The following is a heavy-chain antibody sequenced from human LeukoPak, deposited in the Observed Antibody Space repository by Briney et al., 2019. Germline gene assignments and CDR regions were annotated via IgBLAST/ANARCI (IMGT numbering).Heavy chain of an antibody. V-gene: IGHV3-23*01. J-gene: IGHJ4*02. CDR1: RFTFSSYA. Sequence: GGSLTLSCAASRFTFSSYAMSWLRQAPGMGLEWVSFISSSGGSTYYTDCVKGQFAISRDNSNNTLDLQINSLRAEDTGAYYCAKGAQYYFWSGYTLEYFDVWGKGALVTVSS. CDR3: AKGAQYYFWSGYTLEYFDV. CDR2: ISSSGGST. D-gene: IGHD3-3*01.